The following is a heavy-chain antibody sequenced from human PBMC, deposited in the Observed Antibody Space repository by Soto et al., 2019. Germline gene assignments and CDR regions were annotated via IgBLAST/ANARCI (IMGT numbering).Heavy chain of an antibody. D-gene: IGHD2-15*01. CDR3: AKDRGVVVAAANNDYGMDV. Sequence: LRLSCAASGFTFRNYGIHWVRQAPGKGLEWVAVISYHGTNKYYADSVKGRFTISRDNSKNTLYLQMNSLRAEDTAVYYCAKDRGVVVAAANNDYGMDVWGQGTTVTVSS. CDR2: ISYHGTNK. CDR1: GFTFRNYG. J-gene: IGHJ6*02. V-gene: IGHV3-30*18.